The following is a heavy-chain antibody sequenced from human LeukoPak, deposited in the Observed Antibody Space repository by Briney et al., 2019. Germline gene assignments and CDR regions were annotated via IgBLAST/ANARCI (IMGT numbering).Heavy chain of an antibody. CDR2: IIPIFGTA. J-gene: IGHJ4*02. CDR3: ARSLYSNYVSLDY. D-gene: IGHD4-11*01. Sequence: SVKVSCKASGGTFSSYAISWVRQAPGQGPEWMGGIIPIFGTANYAQKFQGRATITTDESTSTAYMELSSLRSEDTAVYYCARSLYSNYVSLDYWGQGTLVTVSS. V-gene: IGHV1-69*05. CDR1: GGTFSSYA.